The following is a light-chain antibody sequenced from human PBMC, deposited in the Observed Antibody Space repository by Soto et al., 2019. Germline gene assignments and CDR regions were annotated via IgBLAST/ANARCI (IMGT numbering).Light chain of an antibody. CDR2: KGT. J-gene: IGLJ3*02. Sequence: QSALAQPASVSGSPGQSVTISCTGTSSDVGAYNSVSWYQQHPDKAPQLMIYKGTQRPSGVSNRFSGSTSGNAASLTISGLQAGDEADYYCSSFTSSTAVVFGGGTKVTVL. CDR1: SSDVGAYNS. CDR3: SSFTSSTAVV. V-gene: IGLV2-14*02.